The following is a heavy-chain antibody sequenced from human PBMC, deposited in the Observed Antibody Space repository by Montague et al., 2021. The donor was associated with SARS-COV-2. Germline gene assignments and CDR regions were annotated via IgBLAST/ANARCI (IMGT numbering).Heavy chain of an antibody. V-gene: IGHV3-48*02. J-gene: IGHJ6*02. Sequence: SLRLSCAASGFTFSSYRMNWVRQAPGKGLEWVSFISSSSSTIYYADSVKGRFAIPRDNAKNSLYLQMNSLRDEDTAVYYCARDSISIMIVVVYYDGMDVWCQGTTVTVSS. D-gene: IGHD3-22*01. CDR3: ARDSISIMIVVVYYDGMDV. CDR1: GFTFSSYR. CDR2: ISSSSSTI.